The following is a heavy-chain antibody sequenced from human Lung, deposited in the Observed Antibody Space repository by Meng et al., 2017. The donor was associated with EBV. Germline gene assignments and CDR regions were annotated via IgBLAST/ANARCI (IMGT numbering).Heavy chain of an antibody. V-gene: IGHV3-30*18. CDR2: IPSDASHNK. D-gene: IGHD1-14*01. CDR3: AKDLSGRFDP. Sequence: QEQLVESGXGVVQPGRSLRVSCAASGFIFSGYGFHWVRQAPGKGPEWVAIIPSDASHNKYYADSVKGRFTISRDNSKNTLYLQMNSLKIEDTAVYYCAKDLSGRFDPWGQGTLVTVSS. CDR1: GFIFSGYG. J-gene: IGHJ5*02.